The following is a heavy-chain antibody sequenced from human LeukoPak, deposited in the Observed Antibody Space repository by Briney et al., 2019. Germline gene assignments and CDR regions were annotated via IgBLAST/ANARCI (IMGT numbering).Heavy chain of an antibody. D-gene: IGHD6-13*01. J-gene: IGHJ4*02. CDR1: GFTFGDYV. Sequence: GGSLRLSCTASGFTFGDYVMSWVRQAPGKGLEWVGFIRSKPYGGTTEYAASVKGRFIISRDDSKTIAHLQMNSLKSEDTAVYYCTTGSATGTGSGYWGQGTLVTVSS. V-gene: IGHV3-49*04. CDR3: TTGSATGTGSGY. CDR2: IRSKPYGGTT.